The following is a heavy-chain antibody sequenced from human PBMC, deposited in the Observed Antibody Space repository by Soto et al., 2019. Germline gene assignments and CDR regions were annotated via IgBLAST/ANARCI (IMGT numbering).Heavy chain of an antibody. V-gene: IGHV1-69*01. CDR1: GVTFSKFI. CDR3: AKVRYSSPMGYYYGMDV. D-gene: IGHD6-19*01. Sequence: QVQLEQSGGEVKKPGSSVKVSCKASGVTFSKFIMTWVRQAPGLGLEWVGGIIPICGTANYAQKFQGRDTITSDESTSTSYLEVSNLRSEDTAVYYCAKVRYSSPMGYYYGMDVWGQGTAVTVSS. J-gene: IGHJ6*02. CDR2: IIPICGTA.